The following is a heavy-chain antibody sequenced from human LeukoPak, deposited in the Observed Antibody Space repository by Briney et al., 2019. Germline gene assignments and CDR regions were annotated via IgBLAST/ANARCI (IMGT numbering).Heavy chain of an antibody. Sequence: GGSLRLSCAASGFTFSSYSINWVRQAPGKGLEWVSVISDSGGTTYYADSVKGRFTISRDNSRNTLYLQMNSLRVEDTAVYYCAKDARRSSGWYFFDHWGQGTLVTVSS. CDR3: AKDARRSSGWYFFDH. V-gene: IGHV3-23*01. D-gene: IGHD6-19*01. J-gene: IGHJ4*02. CDR1: GFTFSSYS. CDR2: ISDSGGTT.